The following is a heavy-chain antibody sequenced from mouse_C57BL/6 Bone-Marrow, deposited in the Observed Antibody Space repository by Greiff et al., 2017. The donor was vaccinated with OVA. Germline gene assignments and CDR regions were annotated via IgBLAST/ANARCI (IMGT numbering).Heavy chain of an antibody. D-gene: IGHD2-2*01. Sequence: VQVVESGPGLVQPSQSLSITCTVSGFSLTSYGVHWVRQSPGKGLEWLGVIWSGGSTDYNAAFITRQSISKDNSKTQVFFKMNSLQADETAIYYCARYGYDPFDYYAMDYWGQGTSVTVSS. CDR1: GFSLTSYG. J-gene: IGHJ4*01. CDR3: ARYGYDPFDYYAMDY. CDR2: IWSGGST. V-gene: IGHV2-2*01.